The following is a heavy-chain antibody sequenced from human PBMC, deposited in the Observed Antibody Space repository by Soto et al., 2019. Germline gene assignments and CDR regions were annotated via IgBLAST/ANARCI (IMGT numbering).Heavy chain of an antibody. CDR2: IYYSGST. Sequence: SETLSLTCTVSGGSIGSYYWSWIRQPPGKGLEWIGYIYYSGSTNYNPSLKGRVTMSVDTSKNQFSLNLSSVTAADTAVYYCARRGPVAGKTIFDYWGQGALVTVSS. D-gene: IGHD6-19*01. CDR1: GGSIGSYY. CDR3: ARRGPVAGKTIFDY. V-gene: IGHV4-59*08. J-gene: IGHJ4*02.